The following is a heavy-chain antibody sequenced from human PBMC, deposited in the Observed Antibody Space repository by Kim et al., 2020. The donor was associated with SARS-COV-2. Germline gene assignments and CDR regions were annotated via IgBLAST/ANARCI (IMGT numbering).Heavy chain of an antibody. CDR2: ISYDGSNK. J-gene: IGHJ4*02. CDR1: GFTFSSYG. Sequence: GGSLRLSCAASGFTFSSYGMHWVRQAPGKGLEWVAVISYDGSNKYYADSVKGRFTISRDNSKNTLYLQMNSLRAEDTAVYYCAKGATVLYGPFYYFDYWGQGTLVTVSS. V-gene: IGHV3-30*18. CDR3: AKGATVLYGPFYYFDY. D-gene: IGHD4-17*01.